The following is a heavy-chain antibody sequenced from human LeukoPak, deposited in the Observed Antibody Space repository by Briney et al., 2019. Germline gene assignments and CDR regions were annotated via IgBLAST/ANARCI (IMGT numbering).Heavy chain of an antibody. CDR3: ARAEVYYYDSSGYSGFDY. CDR2: IIPIFGTA. CDR1: GGTFSSYA. D-gene: IGHD3-22*01. V-gene: IGHV1-69*13. Sequence: GASVKVSCKASGGTFSSYAISWVRQAPGQGLEWMGGIIPIFGTANYAQKFQGRVTITADESTSTAYMELSSLRSEDTAVYYCARAEVYYYDSSGYSGFDYWGQGTLVTVSS. J-gene: IGHJ4*02.